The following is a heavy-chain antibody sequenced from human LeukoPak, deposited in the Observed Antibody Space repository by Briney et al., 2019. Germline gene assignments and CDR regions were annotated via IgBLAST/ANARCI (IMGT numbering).Heavy chain of an antibody. J-gene: IGHJ5*02. Sequence: AGGSLRLSCAASGFTFSSYAMSWVRQAPGKGLKWVSAISGSGGSTYYADSVKGRFTISRDNSKNTLYLQMNSLRAEDTAVYYCAPIFDYGGTWGQGTLVTVSS. CDR3: APIFDYGGT. CDR2: ISGSGGST. V-gene: IGHV3-23*01. CDR1: GFTFSSYA. D-gene: IGHD4-23*01.